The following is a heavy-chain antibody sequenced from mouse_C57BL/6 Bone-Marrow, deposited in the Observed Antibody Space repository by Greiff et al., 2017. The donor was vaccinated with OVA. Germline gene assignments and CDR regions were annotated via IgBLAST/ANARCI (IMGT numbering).Heavy chain of an antibody. CDR3: ARWDYDSPYWYFDV. Sequence: QVQLQQPGAELVMPGASVKLSCKASGYTFTSYWMHWVKQRPGQGLEWIGEIDPSDSYTNYNQKFKGKSTLTVDKSSSTAYMQLSSLTSEDSAVYDCARWDYDSPYWYFDVWGTGTTVTVSS. V-gene: IGHV1-69*01. CDR2: IDPSDSYT. J-gene: IGHJ1*03. CDR1: GYTFTSYW. D-gene: IGHD2-4*01.